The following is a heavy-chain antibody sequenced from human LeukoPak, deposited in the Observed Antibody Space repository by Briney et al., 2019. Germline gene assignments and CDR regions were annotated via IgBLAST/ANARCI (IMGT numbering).Heavy chain of an antibody. D-gene: IGHD1-26*01. CDR2: IYSGGST. CDR1: GFTVCSSY. Sequence: GGSVRLSCAASGFTVCSSYMGWVRQAPGKGLVWVSVIYSGGSTYYADSMKGRFTLSRDNSKNTLYLQMNSLRAEDTAVYYCARLSGSYYEADYWGQGTLVTVSS. J-gene: IGHJ4*02. CDR3: ARLSGSYYEADY. V-gene: IGHV3-53*01.